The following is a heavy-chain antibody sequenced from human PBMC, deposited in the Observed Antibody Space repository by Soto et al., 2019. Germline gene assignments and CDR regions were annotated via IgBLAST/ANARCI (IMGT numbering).Heavy chain of an antibody. Sequence: QVQLVQSGAEVKRPGASVRVSCKASGYTFNTYAISWVRQAPGQGLEWMGWISAYNGHADYAQKFQVRVTMTTDTSTNTVSMALRGLRSDDTAVYYCARGRTWGARDFDYWGQGTLVTVSS. V-gene: IGHV1-18*01. CDR2: ISAYNGHA. CDR3: ARGRTWGARDFDY. J-gene: IGHJ4*02. D-gene: IGHD3-16*01. CDR1: GYTFNTYA.